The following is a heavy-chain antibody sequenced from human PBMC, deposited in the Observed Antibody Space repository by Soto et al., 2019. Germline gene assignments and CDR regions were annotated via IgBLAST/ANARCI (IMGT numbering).Heavy chain of an antibody. J-gene: IGHJ3*02. CDR2: ISNSGGRV. CDR3: AKVKWTYGSVSDI. V-gene: IGHV3-23*01. D-gene: IGHD4-17*01. Sequence: EVQLLESGGGLVQPGGSLRLSCAASGFTFSSFAMSWVRQAPGKGLEWVSGISNSGGRVNYADSVKGRFIISRDNSKNTLSLEKNSLRAEDTALYYCAKVKWTYGSVSDIWGQETIVTVSS. CDR1: GFTFSSFA.